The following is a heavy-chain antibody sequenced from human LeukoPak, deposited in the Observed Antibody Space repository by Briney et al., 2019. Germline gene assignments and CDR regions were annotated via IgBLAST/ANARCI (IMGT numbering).Heavy chain of an antibody. CDR1: GFTFSSYA. CDR2: ISYDGSNK. V-gene: IGHV3-30-3*01. J-gene: IGHJ4*02. D-gene: IGHD2-2*01. Sequence: HPGGSLRLSCAASGFTFSSYAMHWVRQAPGKGLEWVAVISYDGSNKYYADSVKGRFTISRDNAKNSLYLQMNSLRAEDTAVYYCATIGYCSSTSCLPFDYWGQGTLVTVSS. CDR3: ATIGYCSSTSCLPFDY.